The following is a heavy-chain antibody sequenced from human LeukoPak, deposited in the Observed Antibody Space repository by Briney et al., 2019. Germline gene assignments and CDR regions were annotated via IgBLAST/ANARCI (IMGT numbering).Heavy chain of an antibody. Sequence: PGGSLRLSCAASGFSFRSCWMSWVRQAPGKGLEWVANIKEDGSEKYYVDSVKGRFTISRDNAKNALYLQMNSLRAEDTAVYYCARVARPHYFDYWGQGTLVTVSS. V-gene: IGHV3-7*01. D-gene: IGHD2-21*01. CDR1: GFSFRSCW. CDR3: ARVARPHYFDY. CDR2: IKEDGSEK. J-gene: IGHJ4*02.